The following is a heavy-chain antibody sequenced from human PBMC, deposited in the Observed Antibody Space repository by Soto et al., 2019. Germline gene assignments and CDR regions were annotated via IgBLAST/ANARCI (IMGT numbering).Heavy chain of an antibody. Sequence: SETLSLTCTVSGGSISRYYWSWIRQPPGKGLEWIGYIYYSGSTNYNPSLKSRVTISVDTSKNQFSLKLSSVTAADTAVYYCARFRARIAAAGTGFYKWFDPWGQATLVTLSS. CDR2: IYYSGST. V-gene: IGHV4-59*01. CDR1: GGSISRYY. D-gene: IGHD6-13*01. CDR3: ARFRARIAAAGTGFYKWFDP. J-gene: IGHJ5*02.